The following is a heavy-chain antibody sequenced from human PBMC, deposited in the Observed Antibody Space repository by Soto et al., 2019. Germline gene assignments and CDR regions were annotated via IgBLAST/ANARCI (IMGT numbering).Heavy chain of an antibody. V-gene: IGHV3-30*18. J-gene: IGHJ4*02. Sequence: QVQLVESGGGVVQPGRYLRLSCAASGFTFSSYGMHWVRQAPGKGLEWVAVISYDGSNKYYADSVKGRFTISRDNSKNTLYLQMNSLRAEDTAVYYCAKFAYYDSSGYYAFDYWGQGTMVTVSS. CDR2: ISYDGSNK. CDR3: AKFAYYDSSGYYAFDY. D-gene: IGHD3-22*01. CDR1: GFTFSSYG.